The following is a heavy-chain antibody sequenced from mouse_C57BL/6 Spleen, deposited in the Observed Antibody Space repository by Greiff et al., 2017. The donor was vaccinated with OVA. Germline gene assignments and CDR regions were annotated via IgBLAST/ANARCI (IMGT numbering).Heavy chain of an antibody. CDR1: GYSITSGYY. J-gene: IGHJ2*01. Sequence: EVQLQESGPGLVKPSQSLSLTCSVPGYSITSGYYWNWIRQFPGNKLEWMGYISYDGSNNYNPSLKNRISITRDTSKNQFFLKLNSVTTEDTATYYCARSFDYWGQGTTLTVSS. V-gene: IGHV3-6*01. CDR2: ISYDGSN. CDR3: ARSFDY.